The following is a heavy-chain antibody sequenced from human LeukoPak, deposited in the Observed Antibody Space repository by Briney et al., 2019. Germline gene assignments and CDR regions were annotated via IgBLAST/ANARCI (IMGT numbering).Heavy chain of an antibody. CDR1: GYTFTGHD. V-gene: IGHV1-2*02. Sequence: ASVKVSCKASGYTFTGHDSHWVRQAPGQGLEWMGWINPNNGGTNYAQRFQGRATMTRDTSINTVYMELSRLRSDDTAVYYCTLFNHWGQGTLVTVSS. CDR3: TLFNH. J-gene: IGHJ5*02. CDR2: INPNNGGT.